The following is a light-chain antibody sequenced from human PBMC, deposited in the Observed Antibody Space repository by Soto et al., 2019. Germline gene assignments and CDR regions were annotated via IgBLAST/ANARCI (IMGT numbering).Light chain of an antibody. CDR1: NSDVGTHNL. CDR2: EGT. Sequence: QSALAQPASVSGSPEQSITISCTGTNSDVGTHNLVSWYQQHPGKAPKLIIYEGTKRPSGVSNRFSGSKSGNTASLTISGLQAEDEADYYCCSYALLFGTGTKVTVL. V-gene: IGLV2-23*01. CDR3: CSYALL. J-gene: IGLJ1*01.